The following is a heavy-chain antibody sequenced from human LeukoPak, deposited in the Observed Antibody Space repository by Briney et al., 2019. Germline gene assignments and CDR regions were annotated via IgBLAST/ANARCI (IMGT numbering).Heavy chain of an antibody. J-gene: IGHJ5*02. CDR2: MNPNSGNT. V-gene: IGHV1-8*01. D-gene: IGHD6-13*01. Sequence: PEASVKVSCKASGYTFTSYGINWVRQATGQGFEWMGWMNPNSGNTGYAQKFQGRVTMTRNTSISTAYMELSSLRSEDTAVYYCARGRIAAAGWLDPWGQGTLVTVSS. CDR1: GYTFTSYG. CDR3: ARGRIAAAGWLDP.